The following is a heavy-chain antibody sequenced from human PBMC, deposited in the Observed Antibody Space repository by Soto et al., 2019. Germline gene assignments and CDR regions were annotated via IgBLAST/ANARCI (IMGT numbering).Heavy chain of an antibody. J-gene: IGHJ6*02. CDR3: ARDRVTPKTYSYYGMDV. V-gene: IGHV3-21*01. Sequence: PGGSLRLSCAASGFTFSSYSMNWVRQAPGKGLEWVSSISSSSSYIYYADSVKGRFTISRDNAKNSLYLQMNSLRAEDTAVYYCARDRVTPKTYSYYGMDVWGQGTTVTVSS. CDR1: GFTFSSYS. D-gene: IGHD3-10*01. CDR2: ISSSSSYI.